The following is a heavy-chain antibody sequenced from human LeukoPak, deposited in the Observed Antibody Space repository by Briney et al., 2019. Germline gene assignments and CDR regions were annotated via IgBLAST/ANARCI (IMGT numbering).Heavy chain of an antibody. J-gene: IGHJ6*03. CDR1: GYTLTSYA. CDR2: INTNTGNP. V-gene: IGHV7-4-1*02. Sequence: ASVKVSRKASGYTLTSYAMNWVRQAPGQGLEWMVWINTNTGNPTYAQGFTGRFVFSLDTSVSTAYLQISSLKAEDTAVYYCARVHYDSSGYSSYYYYYMDVWGKGTTVTVSS. D-gene: IGHD3-22*01. CDR3: ARVHYDSSGYSSYYYYYMDV.